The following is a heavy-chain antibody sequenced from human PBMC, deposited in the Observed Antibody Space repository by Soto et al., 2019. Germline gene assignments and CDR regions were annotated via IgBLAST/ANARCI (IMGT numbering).Heavy chain of an antibody. Sequence: QVQLQESGPGLVKPSGTLSLTCAVSGGSISSSNWWSWVRQPPGKGLEWIGEIYHSGSTNYNPSLKCRVTISVDKSKNQFSLKLSSVTAADTAVYYCARFDQTGGDYYYGMDVWGQGTTVTVSS. V-gene: IGHV4-4*02. J-gene: IGHJ6*02. CDR2: IYHSGST. CDR1: GGSISSSNW. CDR3: ARFDQTGGDYYYGMDV. D-gene: IGHD3-10*01.